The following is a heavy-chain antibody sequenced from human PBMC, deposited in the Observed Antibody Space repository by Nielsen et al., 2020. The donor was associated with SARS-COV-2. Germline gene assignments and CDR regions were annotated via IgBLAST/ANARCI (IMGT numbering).Heavy chain of an antibody. V-gene: IGHV5-51*01. CDR3: ARDGATIRGGMDV. J-gene: IGHJ6*02. CDR1: GYSFTSYW. Sequence: KVSCKGSGYSFTSYWIGWVRQMPGKGLEWMGIIYPGDSDTRYSPSFQGQVTISADKSISTAYLQWSSLKASDTAMYYCARDGATIRGGMDVWGQGTTVTVSS. CDR2: IYPGDSDT. D-gene: IGHD5-24*01.